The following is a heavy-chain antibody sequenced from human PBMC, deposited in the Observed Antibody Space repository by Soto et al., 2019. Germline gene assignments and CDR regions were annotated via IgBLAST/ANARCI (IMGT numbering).Heavy chain of an antibody. D-gene: IGHD3-16*01. CDR3: ARSGFGVTGLVPEY. Sequence: GGSLRLSCAASGFTFSSYSMNWVRQAPGKGLEWVSYISSSSSTIYYADSVKGRFTISRDNAKNSLYLQMNSLRDEDTAVYYCARSGFGVTGLVPEYWGQGTLVTVSS. CDR1: GFTFSSYS. V-gene: IGHV3-48*02. J-gene: IGHJ4*02. CDR2: ISSSSSTI.